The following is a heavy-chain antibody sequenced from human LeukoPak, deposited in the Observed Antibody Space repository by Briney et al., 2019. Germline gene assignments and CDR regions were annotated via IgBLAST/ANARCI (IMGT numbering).Heavy chain of an antibody. CDR2: INPNSGGT. CDR3: ARDAIAVAGLRGY. D-gene: IGHD6-19*01. Sequence: GASVKVSCKASGYTFTGYYMHWVRQAPGQGLEWMGWINPNSGGTNYAQKFQGWVTMTRDTSISTAYMELSRLRSDDTAVYYCARDAIAVAGLRGYWGQGTLVTVSS. V-gene: IGHV1-2*04. CDR1: GYTFTGYY. J-gene: IGHJ4*02.